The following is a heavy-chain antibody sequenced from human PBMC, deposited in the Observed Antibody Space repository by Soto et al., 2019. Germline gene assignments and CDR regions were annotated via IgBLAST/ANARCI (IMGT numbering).Heavy chain of an antibody. CDR1: GFTFSSYA. V-gene: IGHV3-30-3*01. D-gene: IGHD1-26*01. CDR3: ARESVGATISDAFDI. Sequence: GGSLRLSCAASGFTFSSYAIHWVRQAPGKGLEWVAVISYDGSNKYYADSVKGRFTISRDNSKNTLYLQMNSLRAEDTAVYYCARESVGATISDAFDIWGQGTMVTVSS. CDR2: ISYDGSNK. J-gene: IGHJ3*02.